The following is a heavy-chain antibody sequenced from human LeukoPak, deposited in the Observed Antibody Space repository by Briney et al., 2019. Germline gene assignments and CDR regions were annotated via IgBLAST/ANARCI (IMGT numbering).Heavy chain of an antibody. J-gene: IGHJ6*03. CDR1: GFTFSSYS. CDR3: ARDYEDDSSGYYNYYYYYTDV. V-gene: IGHV3-21*01. CDR2: ISSSSSYI. Sequence: GGSLRLSXAASGFTFSSYSMNWVRRAPGKGLEWLSSISSSSSYIYYADSVKGRFTISRDNAKNSLYLQMNSLRAEDTAVYYCARDYEDDSSGYYNYYYYYTDVWGKGTTVTVSS. D-gene: IGHD3-22*01.